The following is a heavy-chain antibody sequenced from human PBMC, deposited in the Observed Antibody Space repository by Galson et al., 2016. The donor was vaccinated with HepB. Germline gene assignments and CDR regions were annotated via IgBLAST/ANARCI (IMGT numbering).Heavy chain of an antibody. J-gene: IGHJ4*02. CDR1: GGSFSGYY. CDR2: INHSGSS. CDR3: ARAHSWPVALY. D-gene: IGHD6-13*01. V-gene: IGHV4-34*01. Sequence: LSLTCGVYGGSFSGYYWSWIRQTPGKGLEWIGEINHSGSSNYNPSLKSRVTVSVDTSKNQFSLKLSSVAAADTALYYCARAHSWPVALYWGQGTLVTVSS.